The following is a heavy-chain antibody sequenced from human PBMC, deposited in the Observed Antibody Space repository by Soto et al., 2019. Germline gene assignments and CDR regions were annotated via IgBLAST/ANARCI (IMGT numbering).Heavy chain of an antibody. Sequence: KPSETLSLTCAVSGGSISSSNWWSWVRQPPGKGLEWIGEIYHSGSTNYNPSLKSRVTISVDKSKNQFSLKLSSVTAADTAVYYCARHPGTEYNWFDPWGQGTLVTVSS. V-gene: IGHV4-4*02. J-gene: IGHJ5*02. CDR3: ARHPGTEYNWFDP. CDR2: IYHSGST. CDR1: GGSISSSNW.